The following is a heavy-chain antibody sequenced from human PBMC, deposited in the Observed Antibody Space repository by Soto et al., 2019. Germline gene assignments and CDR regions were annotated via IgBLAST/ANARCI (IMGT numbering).Heavy chain of an antibody. J-gene: IGHJ6*02. CDR1: GGSISSYY. V-gene: IGHV4-59*01. CDR3: ARVSRGWNPLYYYYGMDV. Sequence: PSETLSLTCTVSGGSISSYYWSWIRQPPGKGLEWIGYIYYSGSTNYNPSLKSRVTISVDTSKNQFSLKLSSVTAADTAVYYCARVSRGWNPLYYYYGMDVWGQGTTVTVSS. D-gene: IGHD1-1*01. CDR2: IYYSGST.